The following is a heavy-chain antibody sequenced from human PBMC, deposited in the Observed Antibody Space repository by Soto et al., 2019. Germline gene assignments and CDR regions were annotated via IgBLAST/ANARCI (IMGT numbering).Heavy chain of an antibody. Sequence: SVKVSCKASGFTFTSSAFQWVRQARGQRLEWIGWIAVGSGYTNYAQRFQDRVALTRDMSTATTYMELSRLTSEDTAIYYCAADATAWQQMVPSDYWGQGTLVTVSS. CDR2: IAVGSGYT. D-gene: IGHD2-8*01. V-gene: IGHV1-58*01. J-gene: IGHJ4*02. CDR3: AADATAWQQMVPSDY. CDR1: GFTFTSSA.